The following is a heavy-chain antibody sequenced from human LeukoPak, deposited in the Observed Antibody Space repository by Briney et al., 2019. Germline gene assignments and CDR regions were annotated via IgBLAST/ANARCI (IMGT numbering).Heavy chain of an antibody. V-gene: IGHV3-72*01. D-gene: IGHD6-19*01. Sequence: GGSLRLSCAASGFTFSDHYMDWVRQAPGKGLEWVGRIRNKANSYTTEYAASVKGRFTISRDDSKNSLFLQMNSLKTEDTAVYYCASGLGIAVAGSAFDIWGQGTMVTVSS. CDR2: IRNKANSYTT. CDR3: ASGLGIAVAGSAFDI. J-gene: IGHJ3*02. CDR1: GFTFSDHY.